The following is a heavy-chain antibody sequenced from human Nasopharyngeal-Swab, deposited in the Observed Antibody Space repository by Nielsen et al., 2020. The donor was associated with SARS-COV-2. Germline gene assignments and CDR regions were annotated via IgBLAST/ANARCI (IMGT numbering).Heavy chain of an antibody. Sequence: GGSLRFSCAASGFTCNSYAMSWVRQAPGKGLEWVSIISGSGDTTYYADSVKDRFTISRDNSKNTLYLQTNSLRVEDTAVYYCAKAPYLRGLDVWGQGTTVTVSS. CDR2: ISGSGDTT. J-gene: IGHJ6*02. CDR3: AKAPYLRGLDV. CDR1: GFTCNSYA. D-gene: IGHD2-21*01. V-gene: IGHV3-23*01.